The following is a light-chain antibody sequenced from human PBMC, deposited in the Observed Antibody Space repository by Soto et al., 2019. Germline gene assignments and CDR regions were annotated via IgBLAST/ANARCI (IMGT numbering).Light chain of an antibody. J-gene: IGLJ1*01. V-gene: IGLV2-14*01. CDR2: EVS. CDR3: SSYTSSSTYV. Sequence: QSALTQPASVSGSPGQSITISCTGTSSDVGAYNYVSWYQQYPGTAPKVMIYEVSSRPSGVSHRFSGSKSGNTASLTISGLQAEDEADYYCSSYTSSSTYVFGTGTKVTVL. CDR1: SSDVGAYNY.